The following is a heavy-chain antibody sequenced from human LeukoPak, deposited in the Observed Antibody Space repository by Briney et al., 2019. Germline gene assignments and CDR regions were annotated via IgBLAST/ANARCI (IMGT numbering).Heavy chain of an antibody. Sequence: GGSLRLSCAASGFTFSDYYMSWIRQAPGKGLEWVSYISSSGSTIYYADSVKGRLTISRDNAKNSLYLQMNSLRAEDTAVYYCARVSWQQLGTTGHYYYYYGMDVWGQGTTVTVSS. CDR2: ISSSGSTI. CDR1: GFTFSDYY. V-gene: IGHV3-11*01. CDR3: ARVSWQQLGTTGHYYYYYGMDV. D-gene: IGHD6-13*01. J-gene: IGHJ6*02.